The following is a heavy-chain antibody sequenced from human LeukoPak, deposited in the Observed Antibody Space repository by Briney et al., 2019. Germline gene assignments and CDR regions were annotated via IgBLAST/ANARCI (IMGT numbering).Heavy chain of an antibody. CDR2: IVVGSGNT. CDR1: GFTFTSSA. V-gene: IGHV1-58*02. CDR3: AAAYYYDSSGAFDI. Sequence: SVKVSCKASGFTFTSSAMQWVRQARGQRLVWIGWIVVGSGNTNYAQKFQERVTITRDMSTSTAYMELSSLRSEDTAVYYCAAAYYYDSSGAFDIWGQGTMVTVSS. J-gene: IGHJ3*02. D-gene: IGHD3-22*01.